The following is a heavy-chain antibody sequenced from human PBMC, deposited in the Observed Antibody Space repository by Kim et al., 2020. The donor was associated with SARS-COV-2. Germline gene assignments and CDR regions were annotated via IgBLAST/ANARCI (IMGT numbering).Heavy chain of an antibody. D-gene: IGHD2-15*01. J-gene: IGHJ4*02. V-gene: IGHV3-7*01. CDR1: GFTFSSFW. CDR3: ARPRYSS. CDR2: INEDGSQK. Sequence: GGSLRLSCAASGFTFSSFWMTWVRQAPGKGLEWVANINEDGSQKYYIDSVKGRFTISRDNAKNSVYLQMNSLRAEDTAVYYCARPRYSSWGQGIRVTVAS.